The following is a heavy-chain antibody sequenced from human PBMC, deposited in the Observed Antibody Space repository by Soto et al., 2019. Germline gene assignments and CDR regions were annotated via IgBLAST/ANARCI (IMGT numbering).Heavy chain of an antibody. CDR3: AKDPNGDYIGGFDM. CDR1: GFTFTRYA. CDR2: VGATGTNI. J-gene: IGHJ3*02. V-gene: IGHV3-23*01. D-gene: IGHD4-17*01. Sequence: EVRLLESGGGSVQPGGSLRLSCAASGFTFTRYAMSWVRQVPGKELEWVSGVGATGTNIHYADSVRGRFTISRDISKNTLYLQMNSLRVDDTAVYYCAKDPNGDYIGGFDMLGQGTMVMVSS.